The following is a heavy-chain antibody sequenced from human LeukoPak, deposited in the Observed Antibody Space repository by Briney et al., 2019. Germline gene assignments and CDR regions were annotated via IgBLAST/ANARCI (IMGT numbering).Heavy chain of an antibody. Sequence: PSETLSLTCAVYGGSFSGYYWSWIRQPPGKGLEWTGEINHSGSTNYNPSLKSRVTISVDTSKNQFSLKLSSVTAADTAVYYCARVDFSGRAYYGFWSALTVYYYYYMDVWGKGTTVTVSS. CDR1: GGSFSGYY. J-gene: IGHJ6*03. CDR2: INHSGST. CDR3: ARVDFSGRAYYGFWSALTVYYYYYMDV. D-gene: IGHD3-3*01. V-gene: IGHV4-34*01.